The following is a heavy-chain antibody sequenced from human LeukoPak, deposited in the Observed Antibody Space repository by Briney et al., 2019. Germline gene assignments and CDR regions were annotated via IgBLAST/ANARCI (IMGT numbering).Heavy chain of an antibody. D-gene: IGHD1-26*01. V-gene: IGHV3-23*01. CDR2: ISGGGGST. CDR1: GLTFSNYY. Sequence: GGSLRLSCAASGLTFSNYYMSWVRQAPGKGLEWVSAISGGGGSTYYADSVKGRCTISKDNSKNTLYVQMNSLRAEDTAVYYCARAYSGSLTTFDIWGQGTMVTVSS. J-gene: IGHJ3*02. CDR3: ARAYSGSLTTFDI.